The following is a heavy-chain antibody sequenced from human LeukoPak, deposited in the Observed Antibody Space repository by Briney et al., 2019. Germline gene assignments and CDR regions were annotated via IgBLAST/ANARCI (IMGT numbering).Heavy chain of an antibody. CDR2: ISGGGGST. D-gene: IGHD3-22*01. CDR1: GFTFSSYA. J-gene: IGHJ4*02. CDR3: AKSDYYDSSGYYYGSDY. V-gene: IGHV3-23*01. Sequence: GGSLRLSCAASGFTFSSYAMTWVRQAPGKGLEWVSGISGGGGSTYYADSVKGRFTISRDNSKNTLYVQMNSLRAEDTAVYYCAKSDYYDSSGYYYGSDYWGQGTLVTVSS.